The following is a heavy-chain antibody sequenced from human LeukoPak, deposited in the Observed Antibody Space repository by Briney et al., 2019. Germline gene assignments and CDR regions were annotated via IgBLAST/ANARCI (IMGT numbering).Heavy chain of an antibody. CDR1: GGSIRSSYYY. J-gene: IGHJ5*02. V-gene: IGHV4-39*01. CDR3: GRNYGP. CDR2: IYDSGST. D-gene: IGHD3-16*01. Sequence: SSETLSLTCTVSGGSIRSSYYYWGWIRQPPGKGLEWIGSIYDSGSTYYNPSLKSRVTISVDTSKNQFSLKLNSVTAADTAAYYWGRNYGPGGQGTLVTVSS.